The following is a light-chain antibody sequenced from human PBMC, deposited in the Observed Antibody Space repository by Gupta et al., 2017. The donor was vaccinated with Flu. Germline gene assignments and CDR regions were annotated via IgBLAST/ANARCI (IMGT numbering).Light chain of an antibody. J-gene: IGKJ2*01. V-gene: IGKV3-11*01. CDR2: DAS. Sequence: EIVLTPSPANLSLSPGDRAILSCRASPGVNIYLSCYQQKPRQPPRLLMFDASTRAAAIPDRWSGSGSGADFTLTISTLEPEDFAVYYCQQRSGCPMYTFGHGTKV. CDR3: QQRSGCPMYT. CDR1: PGVNIY.